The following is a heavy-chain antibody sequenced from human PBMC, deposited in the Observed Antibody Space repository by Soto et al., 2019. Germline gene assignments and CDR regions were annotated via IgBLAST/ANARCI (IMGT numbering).Heavy chain of an antibody. Sequence: GGSLRLSCAVSGFTFSSYTMNWVRQAPGKGLEWISYISTSGTTMHYADSVRGRFTISRDNARNSVYLQMNSLRDEDTAIYYCTREGFWGQGSQVTVSS. J-gene: IGHJ4*02. V-gene: IGHV3-48*02. CDR2: ISTSGTTM. CDR3: TREGF. CDR1: GFTFSSYT.